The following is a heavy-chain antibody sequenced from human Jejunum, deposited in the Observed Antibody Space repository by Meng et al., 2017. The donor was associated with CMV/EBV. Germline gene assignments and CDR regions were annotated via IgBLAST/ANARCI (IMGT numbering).Heavy chain of an antibody. Sequence: YYWPWIRQSPGRRLDWIGYISHSGGTSRNPSLKSRVTMSADTSKSQLSLTLTSVTAADTAVYYCVRSPHGIHTSGHFYNLGRFDSWGPGTRVTVSS. CDR1: YY. V-gene: IGHV4-59*01. D-gene: IGHD3-22*01. CDR2: ISHSGGT. CDR3: VRSPHGIHTSGHFYNLGRFDS. J-gene: IGHJ5*01.